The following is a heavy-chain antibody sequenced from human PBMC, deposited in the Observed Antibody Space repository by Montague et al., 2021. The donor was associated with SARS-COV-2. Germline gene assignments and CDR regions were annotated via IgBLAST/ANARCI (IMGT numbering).Heavy chain of an antibody. J-gene: IGHJ4*02. V-gene: IGHV4-59*01. CDR1: GGSISSYY. CDR3: VRKTSGYHPFDD. D-gene: IGHD1-14*01. CDR2: IHYSGRT. Sequence: SETLSLTCTVSGGSISSYYWSWIRQPPGKGLEWIAYIHYSGRTNFNPSLRSRVTMSVDTSKSQFSLKLSSVTAADTAVYYCVRKTSGYHPFDDWGQGTLVTVSS.